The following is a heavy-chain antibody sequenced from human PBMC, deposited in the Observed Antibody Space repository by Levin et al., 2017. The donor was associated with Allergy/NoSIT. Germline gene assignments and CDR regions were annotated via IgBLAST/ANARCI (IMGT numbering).Heavy chain of an antibody. CDR2: INKDGRDK. J-gene: IGHJ4*02. CDR1: GFTFSTYW. V-gene: IGHV3-7*01. D-gene: IGHD7-27*01. CDR3: ARDWGGGWNS. Sequence: GGSLRLSCAASGFTFSTYWMSWVRQAPGKGLEWVAHINKDGRDKYYLDSVKGRFTISRDNANAKNSLYLQMNNLRAEDTAVYYCARDWGGGWNSWGQGTLVTVSS.